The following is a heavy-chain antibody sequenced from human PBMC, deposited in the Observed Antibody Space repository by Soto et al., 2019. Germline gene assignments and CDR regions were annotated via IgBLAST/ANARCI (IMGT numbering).Heavy chain of an antibody. CDR2: INHSGST. CDR1: GGSFSGYY. V-gene: IGHV4-34*01. Sequence: PSETLSLTCAVYGGSFSGYYWSWIRQPPGKGLEWIGEINHSGSTNYNPSLKSRVTISVDTSKNQFSLKLSSVTAADTAVYYCAKTTKYYYMDVWGKGTTVTV. J-gene: IGHJ6*03. D-gene: IGHD4-17*01. CDR3: AKTTKYYYMDV.